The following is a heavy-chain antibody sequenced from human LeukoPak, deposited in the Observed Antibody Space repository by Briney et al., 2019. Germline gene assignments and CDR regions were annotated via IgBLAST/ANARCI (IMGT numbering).Heavy chain of an antibody. CDR1: GFTFSSYA. CDR3: ARRRYNWNAIDY. CDR2: ISYDGSNK. D-gene: IGHD1-20*01. J-gene: IGHJ4*02. V-gene: IGHV3-30-3*01. Sequence: GGSLRLSCAASGFTFSSYAMHWVRQAPGKGLEWVAVISYDGSNKYYADSVKGRFTISRDNAKNSLYLQMNSLRAEDTAVYFCARRRYNWNAIDYWGQGTLVTVSS.